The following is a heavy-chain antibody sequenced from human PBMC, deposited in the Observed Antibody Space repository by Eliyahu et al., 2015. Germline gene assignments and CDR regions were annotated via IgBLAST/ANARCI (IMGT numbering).Heavy chain of an antibody. CDR3: ARDLFGQQDY. Sequence: EVQLVETGGGLIQPGGSLRLSCEASGFTVSSNHMXWVRQAPGKGLEWVSFIYKGGGTYYSDSVKGRFTISRDISKNTLYLQMNSLRPEDTAVYYCARDLFGQQDYWGQGTLLTVSS. D-gene: IGHD3-10*01. CDR2: IYKGGGT. CDR1: GFTVSSNH. V-gene: IGHV3-53*02. J-gene: IGHJ4*02.